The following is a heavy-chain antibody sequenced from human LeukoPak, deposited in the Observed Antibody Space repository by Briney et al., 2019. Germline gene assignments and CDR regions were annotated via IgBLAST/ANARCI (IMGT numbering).Heavy chain of an antibody. CDR3: AREFNYYDSSGAILGGFDP. D-gene: IGHD3-22*01. CDR1: GGSISSSSYY. J-gene: IGHJ5*02. V-gene: IGHV4-39*07. CDR2: IYYSGST. Sequence: PSETLSLTCTVSGGSISSSSYYWGWIRQPPGKGLEWIGSIYYSGSTYYNPSLKSRVTISVDTSKNQFSLKLNSVTAADTAVYYCAREFNYYDSSGAILGGFDPWGQGTLVTVSS.